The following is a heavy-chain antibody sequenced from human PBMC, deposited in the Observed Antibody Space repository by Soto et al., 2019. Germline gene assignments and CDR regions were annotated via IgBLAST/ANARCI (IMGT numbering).Heavy chain of an antibody. V-gene: IGHV3-11*01. Sequence: PGGSLRLSCAASGFTFSDSYMSWIRQAPGKGLEWISYITFSGNTVYYADSLKGRFTISRDNAKNSLYLQMNRLRAEDTAVYYYARVSWREKYGMDVWGQGTTVTVSS. CDR1: GFTFSDSY. CDR3: ARVSWREKYGMDV. CDR2: ITFSGNTV. J-gene: IGHJ6*02.